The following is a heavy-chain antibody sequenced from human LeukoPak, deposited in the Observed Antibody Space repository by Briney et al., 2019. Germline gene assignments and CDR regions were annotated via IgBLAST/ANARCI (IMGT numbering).Heavy chain of an antibody. V-gene: IGHV3-74*01. D-gene: IGHD4-17*01. CDR1: GFTFSSYW. CDR3: ARVAETIYYGDYGDY. J-gene: IGHJ4*02. CDR2: INSDGSST. Sequence: GGSLRLSCAAPGFTFSSYWMHWVRQAPGKGLVWVSRINSDGSSTSYADSVKGRFTISRDNAKNTLYLQMNSLRAEDTAVYYCARVAETIYYGDYGDYWGQGTLVTVSS.